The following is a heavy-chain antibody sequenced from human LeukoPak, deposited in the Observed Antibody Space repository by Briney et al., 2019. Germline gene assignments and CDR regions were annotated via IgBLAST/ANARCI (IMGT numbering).Heavy chain of an antibody. Sequence: SETLSLTCTVSGGSISSYYWSWIWQPPGKGLEWIGYIYYSGSTNYNPSLKSRVTISVDTSKNQFSLKLSSVTAADTAVYYCARVEDYDILTGQPVYYFDYWGQGTLVTVSS. CDR3: ARVEDYDILTGQPVYYFDY. D-gene: IGHD3-9*01. CDR2: IYYSGST. J-gene: IGHJ4*02. V-gene: IGHV4-59*01. CDR1: GGSISSYY.